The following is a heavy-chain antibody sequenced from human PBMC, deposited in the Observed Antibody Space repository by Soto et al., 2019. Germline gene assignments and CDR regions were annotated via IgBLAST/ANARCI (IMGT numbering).Heavy chain of an antibody. CDR2: IYYSGST. CDR1: GGSISSCGYY. CDR3: ARAVADTMIVVEPLAGFDY. Sequence: PSETLSLTCTVSGGSISSCGYYWSWIRQHPGKGLEWIGYIYYSGSTYYNPSLKSRVTISVDTSKNQFSLKLSSVTAADTAVYYCARAVADTMIVVEPLAGFDYWGQGTLVTVSS. J-gene: IGHJ4*02. V-gene: IGHV4-31*03. D-gene: IGHD3-22*01.